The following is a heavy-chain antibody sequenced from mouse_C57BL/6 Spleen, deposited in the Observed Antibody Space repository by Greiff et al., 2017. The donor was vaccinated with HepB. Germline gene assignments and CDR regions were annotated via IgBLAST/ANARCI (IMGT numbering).Heavy chain of an antibody. CDR2: IHPNSGST. V-gene: IGHV1-64*01. J-gene: IGHJ4*01. CDR1: GYTFTSYW. D-gene: IGHD1-1*01. CDR3: ARSYYYDHYYAMDY. Sequence: VQLQQSGAELVKPGASVKLSCKASGYTFTSYWMHWVKQRPGQGLEWIGMIHPNSGSTNYNEKFKSKATLTVDKSSSTAYMQLSSLTSEDSAVYYWARSYYYDHYYAMDYWGQGTSVTVSS.